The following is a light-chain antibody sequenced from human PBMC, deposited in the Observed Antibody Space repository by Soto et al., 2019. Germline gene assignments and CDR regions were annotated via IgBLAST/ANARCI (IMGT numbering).Light chain of an antibody. Sequence: VMTQSPLSLPVTPVEPASISCRSSQSLLHSDGYNHLVWYLQKLGQYPHLLIYLTYHQPSGVPARFSGCGSGTEFTLKISRVEAEDVGVFYFMQSLQSLSFGGGTTLQIK. J-gene: IGKJ4*01. V-gene: IGKV2-28*01. CDR2: LTY. CDR3: MQSLQSLS. CDR1: QSLLHSDGYNH.